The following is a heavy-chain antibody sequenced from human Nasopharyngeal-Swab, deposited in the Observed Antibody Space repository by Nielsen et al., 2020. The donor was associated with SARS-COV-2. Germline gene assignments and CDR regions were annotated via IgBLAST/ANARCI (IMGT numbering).Heavy chain of an antibody. J-gene: IGHJ4*02. CDR1: GFTFSSYV. Sequence: GGSLRLSCAASGFTFSSYVMHWVRQAPGKGLEWVAVISYDGSNKYYADSVKGRFTISRDNSKNTLYLQMNSLRAEDTAVYYCARPHSGSYYSYFDYWGQGTLVTVSS. CDR3: ARPHSGSYYSYFDY. D-gene: IGHD1-26*01. CDR2: ISYDGSNK. V-gene: IGHV3-30-3*01.